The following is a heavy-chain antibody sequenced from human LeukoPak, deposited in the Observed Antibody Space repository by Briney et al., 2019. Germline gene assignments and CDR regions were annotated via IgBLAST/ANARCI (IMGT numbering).Heavy chain of an antibody. CDR1: VFTFNNYW. Sequence: GGSLRLSCAASVFTFNNYWMHWVRQAPGKGLVWVARINSDGSGTNHADSVKGRFTISRDNAKNTLYLQMNSLRAEDTAVYYCTRVGNWAHGYWGQGALVTVSS. CDR2: INSDGSGT. V-gene: IGHV3-74*01. CDR3: TRVGNWAHGY. D-gene: IGHD1-1*01. J-gene: IGHJ4*02.